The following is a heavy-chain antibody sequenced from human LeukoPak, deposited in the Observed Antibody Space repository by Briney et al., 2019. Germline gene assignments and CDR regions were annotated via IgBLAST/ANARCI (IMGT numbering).Heavy chain of an antibody. CDR2: MSHSGST. CDR3: ARHYGSTMVRGVIQGWFDP. CDR1: GGSISSSTYH. D-gene: IGHD3-10*01. Sequence: PSETLSLTCSVSGGSISSSTYHWGWIRQPPGKGLEWIASMSHSGSTYYNPSLKSRVTMSVDMSKDHLSLMLSSVSAADTAVYYCARHYGSTMVRGVIQGWFDPWGQGTLVTVSS. J-gene: IGHJ5*02. V-gene: IGHV4-39*01.